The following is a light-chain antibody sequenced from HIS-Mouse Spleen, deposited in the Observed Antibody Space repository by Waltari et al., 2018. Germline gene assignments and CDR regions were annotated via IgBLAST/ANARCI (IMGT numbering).Light chain of an antibody. V-gene: IGLV2-23*01. CDR3: CSYAGSSTWV. Sequence: QSALTQPASVSGSPGQSIPISCTGTSSDVGSYNLVSWYQQPPGKAPKLRIYEGSKRPSGVSNRFSGSKSGNTASLTISGLQAEDEADYYCCSYAGSSTWVFGGGTKLTVL. CDR2: EGS. CDR1: SSDVGSYNL. J-gene: IGLJ3*02.